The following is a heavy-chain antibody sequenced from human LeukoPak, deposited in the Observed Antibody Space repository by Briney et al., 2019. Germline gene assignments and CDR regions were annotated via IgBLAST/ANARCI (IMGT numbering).Heavy chain of an antibody. CDR2: ISGSDGST. Sequence: GGSLRLSCAASGFTFSSYAMSWVRQAPGKGLEWVSGISGSDGSTYYADSVKGRFTISRDNSKNTLYVQMDSLRAEDTAVYHCAKARGFCSGGSCYNPFDPWGQGTLVTVSS. CDR1: GFTFSSYA. D-gene: IGHD2-15*01. J-gene: IGHJ5*02. CDR3: AKARGFCSGGSCYNPFDP. V-gene: IGHV3-23*01.